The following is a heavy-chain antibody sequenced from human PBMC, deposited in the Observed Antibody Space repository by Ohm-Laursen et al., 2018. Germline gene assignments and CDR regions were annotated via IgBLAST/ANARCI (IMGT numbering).Heavy chain of an antibody. Sequence: SLRLSCAAPGFTFSSYAMNWVRQAPGKGLEWVSAISGSGGSTYYADSVKGRFTISRDNSKNTLYLQMNSLRAEDTAVYYCAKAPPRYYDSSGYYSYWGQGTLVTVSS. CDR3: AKAPPRYYDSSGYYSY. J-gene: IGHJ4*02. V-gene: IGHV3-23*01. CDR1: GFTFSSYA. CDR2: ISGSGGST. D-gene: IGHD3-22*01.